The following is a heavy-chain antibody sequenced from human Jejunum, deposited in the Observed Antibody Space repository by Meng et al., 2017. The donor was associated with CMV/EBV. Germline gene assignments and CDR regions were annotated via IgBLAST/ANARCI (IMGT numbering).Heavy chain of an antibody. V-gene: IGHV3-30*04. Sequence: ASGFTFSDSALHWVRQAPVKGLEWVAAISYDGKNQFYAESVKGRFTISRDNSKNTTDLQMNSLRGDDTAVYYCVRDRYLLPNYHFIFWGQGTLVTVSS. CDR2: ISYDGKNQ. CDR3: VRDRYLLPNYHFIF. J-gene: IGHJ4*02. D-gene: IGHD5-24*01. CDR1: GFTFSDSA.